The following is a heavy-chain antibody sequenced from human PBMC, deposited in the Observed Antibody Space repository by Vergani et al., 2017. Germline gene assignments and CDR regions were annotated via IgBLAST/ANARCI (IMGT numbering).Heavy chain of an antibody. J-gene: IGHJ6*01. CDR2: IDHTGRP. D-gene: IGHD4-11*01. CDR3: ARVNTETNGHLYYYYFMGV. V-gene: IGHV4-34*01. Sequence: QVQLQQWGGGLLKPSETLSLTCVVNGGSLPSYHWTWIRQSPGEGLEWVGDIDHTGRPDYNPSLKSRLTMSVDKSRYQFYLTRNSVTATDTAIYFCARVNTETNGHLYYYYFMGVWGQGTAGPGSP. CDR1: GGSLPSYH.